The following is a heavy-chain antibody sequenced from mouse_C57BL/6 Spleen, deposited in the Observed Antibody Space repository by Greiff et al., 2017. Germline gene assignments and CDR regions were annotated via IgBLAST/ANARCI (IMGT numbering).Heavy chain of an antibody. D-gene: IGHD3-2*02. CDR1: GFTFSSYA. V-gene: IGHV5-9-1*02. CDR3: TRALQATTWFAY. J-gene: IGHJ3*01. Sequence: EVHLVESGEGLVKPGGSLKLSCAASGFTFSSYAMSWVRQTPEKRLEWVAYISSGGDYIYYADTVKGRFTISRDNARNTLYLQMSSLKSEDTAMYYCTRALQATTWFAYWGQGTLVTVSA. CDR2: ISSGGDYI.